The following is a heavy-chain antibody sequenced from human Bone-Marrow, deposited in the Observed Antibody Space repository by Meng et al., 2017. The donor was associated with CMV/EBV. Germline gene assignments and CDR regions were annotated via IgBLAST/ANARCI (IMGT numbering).Heavy chain of an antibody. Sequence: SVKVSCKASGGTFRSYAINWVRQAPGQGLEWMGGIIPILGTANYAQKFQGRVTITTDESTSTAYMELSSLKSEDTAVYYCARAGPCSSTSCYPPRYYGMDVWGQGTTVTVSS. CDR1: GGTFRSYA. J-gene: IGHJ6*02. CDR3: ARAGPCSSTSCYPPRYYGMDV. CDR2: IIPILGTA. D-gene: IGHD2-2*01. V-gene: IGHV1-69*05.